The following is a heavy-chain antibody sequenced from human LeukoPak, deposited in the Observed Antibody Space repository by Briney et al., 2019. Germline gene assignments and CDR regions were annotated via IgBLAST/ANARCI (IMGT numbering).Heavy chain of an antibody. D-gene: IGHD4-11*01. CDR1: GFTSGNAW. J-gene: IGHJ4*02. CDR2: FKSKTDGGTT. CDR3: TTAGSNYEVEVFDY. Sequence: GGSLRLSLEASGFTSGNAWMSGVGKAPGRGRDWVGLFKSKTDGGTTDYAAPVKGRFTISRDDSKNTLYLKMNSLKTEDTAVYYCTTAGSNYEVEVFDYWGQGTLVTVSS. V-gene: IGHV3-15*01.